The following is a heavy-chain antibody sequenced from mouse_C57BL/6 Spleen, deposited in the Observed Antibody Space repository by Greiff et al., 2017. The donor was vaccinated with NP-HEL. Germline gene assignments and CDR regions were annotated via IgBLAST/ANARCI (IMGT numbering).Heavy chain of an antibody. CDR2: IDPSDSYT. CDR1: GYTFTSYW. Sequence: QVQLQQPGAELVMPGASVKLSCKASGYTFTSYWMHWVQQRPGQGLEWIGEIDPSDSYTNYNQKFKGKSTLTVDKSSSTAYMQLSSLTSEDSAVYYCASAYSNYEGIYYYAMDYWGQGTSVTVSS. J-gene: IGHJ4*01. CDR3: ASAYSNYEGIYYYAMDY. D-gene: IGHD2-5*01. V-gene: IGHV1-69*01.